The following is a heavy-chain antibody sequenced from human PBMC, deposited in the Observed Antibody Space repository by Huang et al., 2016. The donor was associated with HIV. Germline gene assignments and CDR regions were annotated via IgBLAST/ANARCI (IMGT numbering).Heavy chain of an antibody. V-gene: IGHV1-69*13. CDR3: ASGAPYEIWTPYYSGWHYSMDV. CDR2: SLPRLWRA. J-gene: IGHJ6*03. Sequence: QVHLVQSGAEVKKPGSSVRVSYTAPGGSFKISGISWVRQAPGQGLEWLGGSLPRLWRANYAQKMGDRVTITARESTTTVYMDLTSLRPEDTAVYYCASGAPYEIWTPYYSGWHYSMDVWGEGTTVTVSS. CDR1: GGSFKISG. D-gene: IGHD3-9*01.